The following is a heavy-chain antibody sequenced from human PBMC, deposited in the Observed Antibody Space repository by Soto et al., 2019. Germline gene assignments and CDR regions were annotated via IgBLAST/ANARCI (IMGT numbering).Heavy chain of an antibody. V-gene: IGHV3-11*06. CDR1: GFTFSDYY. J-gene: IGHJ6*02. CDR3: ARGRNWNQKTYYGMDV. D-gene: IGHD1-1*01. Sequence: GGSLRLSCAASGFTFSDYYMSWIRQAPGKGLEWVSHISSSSSYTNYADSVKGRFTISRDNAKNSLYLQMNSLGVEDTAVYYCARGRNWNQKTYYGMDVWGQGTTVTISS. CDR2: ISSSSSYT.